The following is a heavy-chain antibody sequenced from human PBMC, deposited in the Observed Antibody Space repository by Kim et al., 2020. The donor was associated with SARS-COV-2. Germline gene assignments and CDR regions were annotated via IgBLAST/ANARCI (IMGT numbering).Heavy chain of an antibody. CDR3: TRLATGPSPDY. J-gene: IGHJ4*02. CDR2: INTDGSTT. V-gene: IGHV3-74*01. CDR1: GFTFSSYW. Sequence: GGSLRLSCAASGFTFSSYWIHWVRQAPGKGLVWVSSINTDGSTTSHADSVKGRFTISRDNARNTLYLQMNSLRAEDTAIYYCTRLATGPSPDYWGQGTL.